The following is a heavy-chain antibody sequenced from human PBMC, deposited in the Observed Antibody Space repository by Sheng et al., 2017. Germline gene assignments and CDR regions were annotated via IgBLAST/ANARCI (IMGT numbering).Heavy chain of an antibody. V-gene: IGHV3-23*04. Sequence: EVQLVESGGGLVQPGGTLRLSCAASGFTFSSYGMSWVRQAPGKGLEWVSAISGSGGSTYYADSVKGRFTISRDNSKNTLYLQMNSLRAEDTAVYYCAKDLRYGDAYYYYYMDVWGKGTTVTVSS. D-gene: IGHD5-18*01. CDR1: GFTFSSYG. CDR2: ISGSGGST. J-gene: IGHJ6*03. CDR3: AKDLRYGDAYYYYYMDV.